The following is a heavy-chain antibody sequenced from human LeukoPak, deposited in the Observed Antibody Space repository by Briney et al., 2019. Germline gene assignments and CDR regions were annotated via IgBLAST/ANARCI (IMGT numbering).Heavy chain of an antibody. V-gene: IGHV4-34*01. D-gene: IGHD3-16*01. J-gene: IGHJ4*02. CDR2: INHSGST. Sequence: PSETLSLTCAVYGGSFSGYYWSWIRQPPGKGLEWIGEINHSGSTNYNPSLKSRVTISVDTSKNQFSLMLSSVSAADTAVYYCARHSTSSANSYMRSFDSWGQGTLVTVSS. CDR1: GGSFSGYY. CDR3: ARHSTSSANSYMRSFDS.